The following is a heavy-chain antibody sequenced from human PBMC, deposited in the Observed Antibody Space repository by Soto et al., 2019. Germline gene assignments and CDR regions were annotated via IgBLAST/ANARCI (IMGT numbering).Heavy chain of an antibody. D-gene: IGHD6-19*01. CDR3: ARSPSGWDNWYFDL. CDR1: GFSFSTYD. V-gene: IGHV3-33*01. CDR2: ISFDGSRR. Sequence: QGQLVESGGGVVQPGRSLRLSCAASGFSFSTYDMHWVRQAPGKGLEWVAVISFDGSRRFYVDSVKGRFTVSRDNFGSTLSLEMNNLRTEDTAVYYWARSPSGWDNWYFDLWGRGNLVTVSS. J-gene: IGHJ2*01.